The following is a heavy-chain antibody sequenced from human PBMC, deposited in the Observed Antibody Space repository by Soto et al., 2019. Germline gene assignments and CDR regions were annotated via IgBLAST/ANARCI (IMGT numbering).Heavy chain of an antibody. CDR1: GFTFSSFA. J-gene: IGHJ4*02. V-gene: IGHV3-30*09. D-gene: IGHD1-1*01. CDR3: VRDDFNDASLFDY. CDR2: LLNDGSSK. Sequence: QVQLEESGGGVVQPGRSLRLSCAASGFTFSSFAMHWVRQAPGKGLEWVALLLNDGSSKYYADSVKGRFAISRDKSTNTLDLQMNSRRPEDTAVYYCVRDDFNDASLFDYWGQGTLVTVSS.